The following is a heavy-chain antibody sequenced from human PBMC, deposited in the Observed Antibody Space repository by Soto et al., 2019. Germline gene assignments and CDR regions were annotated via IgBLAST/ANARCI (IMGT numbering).Heavy chain of an antibody. CDR1: GGTFSSYA. Sequence: SVKVSCKASGGTFSSYAISWVRQAPGQGLEWMGGIIPIFGTANYAQKFQGRVTITADESTSTAYMELSSLRSEDTAVYYCARARTVTTSPHETTCFDYWGQGTLVTVSS. J-gene: IGHJ4*02. D-gene: IGHD4-17*01. V-gene: IGHV1-69*13. CDR2: IIPIFGTA. CDR3: ARARTVTTSPHETTCFDY.